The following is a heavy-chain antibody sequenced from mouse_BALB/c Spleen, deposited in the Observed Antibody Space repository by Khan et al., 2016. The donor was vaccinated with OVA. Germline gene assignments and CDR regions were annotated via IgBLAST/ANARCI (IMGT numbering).Heavy chain of an antibody. J-gene: IGHJ3*01. CDR3: ARSTYRYAFAY. CDR1: GDSITSGY. CDR2: MIYTGYT. Sequence: EVQLQESGPSLVKPSQTLSLTCSVTGDSITSGYWSWIRKFPGNKLEYMGYMIYTGYTDYNPSLNSRLAITRHTSKNQYYLQWKSGTTEDTATYYCARSTYRYAFAYGGQGTLVTVSA. D-gene: IGHD2-14*01. V-gene: IGHV3-8*02.